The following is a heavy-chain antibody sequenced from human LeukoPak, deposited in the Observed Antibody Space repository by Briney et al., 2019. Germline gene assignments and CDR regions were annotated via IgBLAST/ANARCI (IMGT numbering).Heavy chain of an antibody. J-gene: IGHJ4*02. CDR3: ARADYGLYVDY. D-gene: IGHD4-17*01. CDR2: IYYSGST. Sequence: SSETLSLTCTVSGGSISSYYWSWIRQPPGKGLEWIGYIYYSGSTNYNPSLKSRVTISVDTSKNQFSLKLSSVTAADTAVYYCARADYGLYVDYWGQGTLVTVSS. CDR1: GGSISSYY. V-gene: IGHV4-59*01.